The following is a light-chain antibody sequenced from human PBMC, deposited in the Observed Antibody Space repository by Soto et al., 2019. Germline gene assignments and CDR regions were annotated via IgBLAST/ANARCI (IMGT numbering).Light chain of an antibody. J-gene: IGLJ1*01. CDR2: DVN. Sequence: QSALTQPRSVSGSPGQSVTISCTGTSSDVGGDNYVSWYQQLPGKAPKLLIFDVNDRPSGVPDRFSVSKSGNAASLTISGLQAEDEADYYCYSCAGSSTGVFGTGTKLTVL. CDR3: YSCAGSSTGV. V-gene: IGLV2-11*01. CDR1: SSDVGGDNY.